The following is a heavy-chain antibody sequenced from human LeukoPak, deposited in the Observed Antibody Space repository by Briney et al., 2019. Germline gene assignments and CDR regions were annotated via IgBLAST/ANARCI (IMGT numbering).Heavy chain of an antibody. CDR3: ARAALRTPLTYFDY. V-gene: IGHV4-38-2*02. D-gene: IGHD5-12*01. CDR2: IYYSGST. Sequence: PSETLSLTCTVSGYSISSGYYWGWIRQPPGKGLEWIASIYYSGSTYYNPSLKSRVTISVDTSKNQFSLKLSSVPAADTAVYYCARAALRTPLTYFDYWGQGTLVTVSS. CDR1: GYSISSGYY. J-gene: IGHJ4*02.